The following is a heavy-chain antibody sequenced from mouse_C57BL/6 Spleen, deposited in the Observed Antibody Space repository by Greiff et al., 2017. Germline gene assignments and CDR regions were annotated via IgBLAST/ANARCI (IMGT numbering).Heavy chain of an antibody. V-gene: IGHV14-2*01. CDR1: GFNIKDYY. J-gene: IGHJ1*03. CDR2: IDPEDGDT. D-gene: IGHD1-1*01. CDR3: ARVTTVVGSFDV. Sequence: EVQLQQSGAELVKPGASVKLSCTASGFNIKDYYMHWVKQRTEQGLEWIGRIDPEDGDTKYAPKFQGKATITADPSSNTAYLQLSSLTSEDTAVYYCARVTTVVGSFDVWGTGTTVTVSS.